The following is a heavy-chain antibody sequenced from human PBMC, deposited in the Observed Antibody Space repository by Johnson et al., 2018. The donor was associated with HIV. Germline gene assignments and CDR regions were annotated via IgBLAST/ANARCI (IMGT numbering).Heavy chain of an antibody. Sequence: MMLVASGGGLVQPGGSLRLSCAASGFIVSSNYMNWVRQAPGKGLEWVSVLYIAGSTYLAASVKCRFIISRDNSKSTLYLQMNSLRAEDTAVYYCARAYTYGAFDIWGQGTTVTISS. J-gene: IGHJ3*02. V-gene: IGHV3-66*01. CDR3: ARAYTYGAFDI. CDR2: LYIAGST. D-gene: IGHD5-18*01. CDR1: GFIVSSNY.